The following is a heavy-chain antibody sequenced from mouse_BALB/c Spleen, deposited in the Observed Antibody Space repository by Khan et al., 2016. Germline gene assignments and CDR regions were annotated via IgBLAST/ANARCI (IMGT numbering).Heavy chain of an antibody. CDR1: GFTFSSFG. CDR3: GRGDY. Sequence: EVELVASGGGLVQPGGSRKLSCAASGFTFSSFGMHWVRQAPEKGLEWVAFISSGSSDIYYADTLKGRSTISRANPTKTPFLQMTSLRSEDTAMYYCGRGDYWGQGTTLTVSS. CDR2: ISSGSSDI. J-gene: IGHJ2*01. V-gene: IGHV5-17*02.